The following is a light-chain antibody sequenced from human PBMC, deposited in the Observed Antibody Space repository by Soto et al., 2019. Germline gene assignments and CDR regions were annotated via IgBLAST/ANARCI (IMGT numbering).Light chain of an antibody. CDR2: ATS. J-gene: IGKJ2*01. CDR1: QSVDRNY. V-gene: IGKV3-20*01. Sequence: EVVLTQSPGPLSLSPGERATLSCRASQSVDRNYLSWFQHKRGQPPSVLVFATSSRAAGTPVRFSGSGSGTNFTLTITRVEPEDFGVYYCQQYGGSPPADTFVLGTKLEI. CDR3: QQYGGSPPADT.